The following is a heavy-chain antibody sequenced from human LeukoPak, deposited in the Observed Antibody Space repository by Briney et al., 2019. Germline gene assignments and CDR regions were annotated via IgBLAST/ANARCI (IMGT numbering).Heavy chain of an antibody. J-gene: IGHJ4*02. CDR2: ISNDGSNK. D-gene: IGHD6-19*01. CDR1: GFTFSSYA. CDR3: AKQRVAGTSYFDY. V-gene: IGHV3-30*04. Sequence: GGSLRLSCAASGFTFSSYAMHWVRQAPGKGLEWVAVISNDGSNKYYADSVKGRFTISRDNSKNTLYLQMNSLRAEDTAVYYCAKQRVAGTSYFDYWGQVTLVTVSS.